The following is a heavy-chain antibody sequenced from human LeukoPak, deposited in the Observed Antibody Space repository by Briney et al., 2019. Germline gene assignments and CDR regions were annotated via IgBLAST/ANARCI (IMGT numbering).Heavy chain of an antibody. Sequence: SETLSLTCTVSGGSISSSSYYWGWIRQPPGKGLEWIGYIYYSGSTYYNPSLKSRVTISVDTSKNQFSLKLSSVTAADTAVYYCAREGRGYSYGPDYWGQGTLVTVSS. D-gene: IGHD5-18*01. J-gene: IGHJ4*02. V-gene: IGHV4-30-4*08. CDR2: IYYSGST. CDR1: GGSISSSSYY. CDR3: AREGRGYSYGPDY.